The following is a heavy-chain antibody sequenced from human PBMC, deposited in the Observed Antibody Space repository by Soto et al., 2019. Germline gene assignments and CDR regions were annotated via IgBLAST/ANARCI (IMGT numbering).Heavy chain of an antibody. D-gene: IGHD3-22*01. CDR1: GGSFSGYY. J-gene: IGHJ4*02. Sequence: SETLSLTCAVYGGSFSGYYWTWIRQPPGKGLEWIAEINHSGRSNSNPSLKSRVTVSVDTSKNQFSLKLSSVTAADTAVYYCARGISMTVEVQRDAPNKYFFDSWGQGTLVTVSS. CDR3: ARGISMTVEVQRDAPNKYFFDS. V-gene: IGHV4-34*01. CDR2: INHSGRS.